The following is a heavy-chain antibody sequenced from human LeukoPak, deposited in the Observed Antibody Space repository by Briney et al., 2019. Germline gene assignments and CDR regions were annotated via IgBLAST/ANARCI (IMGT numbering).Heavy chain of an antibody. CDR2: IYSGGST. J-gene: IGHJ4*02. CDR3: VRAVVSYGYFGYFDY. V-gene: IGHV3-53*01. CDR1: GFTVSSNY. D-gene: IGHD5-18*01. Sequence: GGSLRLSCAASGFTVSSNYMSWVRQAPGKGLEWVSVIYSGGSTYYADSVKGRFTISRDNSKNTLYLRMNSLRAEDTAVYYCVRAVVSYGYFGYFDYWGQGTLVTVSS.